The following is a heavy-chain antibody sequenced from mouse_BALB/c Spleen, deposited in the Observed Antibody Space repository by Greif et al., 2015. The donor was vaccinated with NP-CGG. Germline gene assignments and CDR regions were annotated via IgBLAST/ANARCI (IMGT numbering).Heavy chain of an antibody. CDR2: INPSTGYT. CDR1: GYTFTSYW. CDR3: ARADRYYYAMDY. V-gene: IGHV1-7*01. J-gene: IGHJ4*01. Sequence: QVQLQQSGAELAKPGASVKMSCKASGYTFTSYWMHWVKLRPGQGLEWIGYINPSTGYTEYNQKFKDKATLTADKSSSTAYMQLSSLTSEDSAVYYCARADRYYYAMDYWGQGTSVTVSS. D-gene: IGHD2-14*01.